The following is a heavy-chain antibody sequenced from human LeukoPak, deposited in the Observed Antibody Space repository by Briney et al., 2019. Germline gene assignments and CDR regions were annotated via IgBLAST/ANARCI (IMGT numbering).Heavy chain of an antibody. J-gene: IGHJ4*02. V-gene: IGHV3-23*01. Sequence: PGGSLRLSCAASGFTFSSYAMSWVRQAPGKGLEWVSAISGSGGSTYYADSVKGRFTISRDNSKNTLYLQTNSLRAEDTAVYYCAKPGAAAGTEWDYYFDYWGQGTLVTVSS. CDR2: ISGSGGST. CDR3: AKPGAAAGTEWDYYFDY. D-gene: IGHD6-13*01. CDR1: GFTFSSYA.